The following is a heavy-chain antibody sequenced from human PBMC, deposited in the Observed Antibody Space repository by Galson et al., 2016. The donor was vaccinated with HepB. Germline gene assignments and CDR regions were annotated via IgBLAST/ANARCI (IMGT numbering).Heavy chain of an antibody. Sequence: SLRLSCAASGFTFNTYAMHWVRQAPGKGLEWVALISYDGTDKYYADSVKGRFTISRDNSNNTMYVQMNSLRADDTALYYCVRDKSSCNLGKFHYYGLDVWGHGTRVTVSS. J-gene: IGHJ6*02. CDR2: ISYDGTDK. CDR3: VRDKSSCNLGKFHYYGLDV. D-gene: IGHD2-15*01. V-gene: IGHV3-30*04. CDR1: GFTFNTYA.